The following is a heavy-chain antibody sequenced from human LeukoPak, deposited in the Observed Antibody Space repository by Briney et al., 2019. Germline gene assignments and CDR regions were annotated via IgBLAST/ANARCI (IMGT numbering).Heavy chain of an antibody. V-gene: IGHV3-23*01. Sequence: GGSLRLSCAASGFTFSSYSMNWVRQAPGKGLEWVSSISGFSYTTHYADSVKGRFIVSRDNSKNTLYLEMNSLRAEDTALYYCAKDDSFNYDSSGYSDFWGQGTLVTVSS. CDR3: AKDDSFNYDSSGYSDF. CDR1: GFTFSSYS. D-gene: IGHD3-22*01. CDR2: ISGFSYTT. J-gene: IGHJ4*02.